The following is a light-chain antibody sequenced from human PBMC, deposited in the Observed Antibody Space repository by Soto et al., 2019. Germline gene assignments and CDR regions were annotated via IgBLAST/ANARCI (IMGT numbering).Light chain of an antibody. CDR2: CAS. Sequence: EIVMTQSPATLSVSPGERATLSCRASQSVSSNLAWYQQNPGQAPRLLIYCASTRATGIAARFSGSGSGTECTLTLRSLRSEDFAVYHCQQYNNWPRTFGQGTKVEIQ. CDR1: QSVSSN. CDR3: QQYNNWPRT. J-gene: IGKJ1*01. V-gene: IGKV3-15*01.